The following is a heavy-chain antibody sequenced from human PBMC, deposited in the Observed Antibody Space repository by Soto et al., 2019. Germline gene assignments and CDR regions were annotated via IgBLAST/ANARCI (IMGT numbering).Heavy chain of an antibody. D-gene: IGHD3-10*01. CDR3: AKQSGAGSYYNAGSGCHFDY. CDR2: ISFDGINT. CDR1: GFTFNNYG. V-gene: IGHV3-30*18. Sequence: QVQLVESGGGVVQPGRSLRLSCAASGFTFNNYGMHWVRQAPGKGLEWMVVISFDGINTYYADSVKGRFTISRDNSKNTLYLQMTSLRAEDTAVDYCAKQSGAGSYYNAGSGCHFDYWGQGTLVTVSS. J-gene: IGHJ4*02.